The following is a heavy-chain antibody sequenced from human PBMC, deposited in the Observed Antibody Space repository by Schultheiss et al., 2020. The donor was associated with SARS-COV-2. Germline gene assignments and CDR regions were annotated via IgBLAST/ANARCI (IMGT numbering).Heavy chain of an antibody. CDR3: ARAADNTYGMDV. V-gene: IGHV1-18*01. Sequence: ASVKVSCKASGYTFTSYGISWVRQAPGQGLEWMGWINPNSGGTNYAQKFQGRVTMTTDTSTSTAYMELRSLRSDDTAVYYCARAADNTYGMDVWGQGTTVTVS. J-gene: IGHJ6*02. CDR2: INPNSGGT. D-gene: IGHD1-1*01. CDR1: GYTFTSYG.